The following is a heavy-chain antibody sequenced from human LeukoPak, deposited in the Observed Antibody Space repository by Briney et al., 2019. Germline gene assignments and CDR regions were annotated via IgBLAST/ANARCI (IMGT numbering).Heavy chain of an antibody. CDR1: EITFSSYG. V-gene: IGHV3-33*01. D-gene: IGHD3-16*01. CDR2: IWYDGSNK. CDR3: ARENMMGFDY. J-gene: IGHJ4*02. Sequence: GGSLRLSCAASEITFSSYGMHWVRQAPGKGLEWVAVIWYDGSNKYYAESVRGRFTISRDNSKDTLYLQMNSLRAEDTAVYYCARENMMGFDYWGQGTLVTVSS.